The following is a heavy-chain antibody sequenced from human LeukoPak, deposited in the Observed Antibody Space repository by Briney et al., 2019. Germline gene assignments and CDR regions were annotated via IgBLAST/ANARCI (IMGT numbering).Heavy chain of an antibody. V-gene: IGHV3-30*01. CDR1: RFTFSHYA. Sequence: AGGSLRLSCAASRFTFSHYAMHWVRQAPGKGLEWVAVISYDGNHKYYADSVKGRFTISRDNSKNTLYVQMNSLRAEDTAVYYCAIARNGTLKYWGQGTLVTVCS. CDR2: ISYDGNHK. CDR3: AIARNGTLKY. J-gene: IGHJ4*02. D-gene: IGHD1-26*01.